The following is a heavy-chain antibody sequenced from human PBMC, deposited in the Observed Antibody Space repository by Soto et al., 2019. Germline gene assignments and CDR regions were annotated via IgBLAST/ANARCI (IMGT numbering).Heavy chain of an antibody. CDR2: IIPIFGTA. Sequence: VQLVQSGAEVKKPGSSVKVSCKASGGTFSSYAISWVRQAPGQGLEWMGGIIPIFGTANYAQKFQGRVTITADESTSTAYMELSSLRSEDTAVYYCARDLVSDTAMVTGWFDPWGQGTLVTVSS. CDR3: ARDLVSDTAMVTGWFDP. J-gene: IGHJ5*02. CDR1: GGTFSSYA. D-gene: IGHD5-18*01. V-gene: IGHV1-69*01.